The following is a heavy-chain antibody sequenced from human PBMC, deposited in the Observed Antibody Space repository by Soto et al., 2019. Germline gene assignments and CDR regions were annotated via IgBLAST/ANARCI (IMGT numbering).Heavy chain of an antibody. CDR2: IYYSGST. Sequence: QVQLQESGPGLVKPSQTLSLTCTVSGGSISSGGYYWSWIRQHPGKGLEWIGSIYYSGSTYYNPYLKSPVTISVDTSKNQCSLRLSSVTAADTAVYYCARDKPIYDILTGYSDYYYGMDVWGQGTTVTVSS. J-gene: IGHJ6*02. CDR1: GGSISSGGYY. CDR3: ARDKPIYDILTGYSDYYYGMDV. V-gene: IGHV4-31*01. D-gene: IGHD3-9*01.